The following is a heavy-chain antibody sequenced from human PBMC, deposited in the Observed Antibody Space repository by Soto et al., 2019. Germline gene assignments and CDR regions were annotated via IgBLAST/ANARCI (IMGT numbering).Heavy chain of an antibody. CDR2: IKQDGSEK. J-gene: IGHJ4*02. CDR3: ARTRKITFGGVIGQG. Sequence: GGSLRLSCAASGFTFSSYWMSWVRQAPWKGLEWVANIKQDGSEKYYVDSVKGRFTISRDNAKNSLYLQMNSLRAEDTAVYYCARTRKITFGGVIGQGWGQGTLVTVSS. D-gene: IGHD3-16*02. CDR1: GFTFSSYW. V-gene: IGHV3-7*01.